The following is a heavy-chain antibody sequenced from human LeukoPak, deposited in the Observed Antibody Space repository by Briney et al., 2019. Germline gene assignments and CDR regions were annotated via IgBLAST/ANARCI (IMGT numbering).Heavy chain of an antibody. Sequence: ASVKVSCKASGGTFSSYAISWVRQAPGQGLEWMGWISAYNGNTNYAQKLQGRVTMTTDTSTSTAYMELRSLRSDDTAVYYCARDLSNYGDYGDYWGQGTLVTVSS. CDR3: ARDLSNYGDYGDY. V-gene: IGHV1-18*01. CDR2: ISAYNGNT. CDR1: GGTFSSYA. J-gene: IGHJ4*02. D-gene: IGHD4-11*01.